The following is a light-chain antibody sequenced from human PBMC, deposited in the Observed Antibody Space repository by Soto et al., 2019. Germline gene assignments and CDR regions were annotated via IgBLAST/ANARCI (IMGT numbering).Light chain of an antibody. V-gene: IGKV3-15*01. CDR2: GAS. CDR3: QQYNYWPLT. J-gene: IGKJ4*01. CDR1: RSVSSN. Sequence: ELVMTQSPAILSVSPGARATLSCTASRSVSSNLAWYQQKPGQAPSLLIYGASTRAAGIPARFSGSAYGTAGTITLSSLQSEDGQLYYGQQYNYWPLTFGGGTKVEI.